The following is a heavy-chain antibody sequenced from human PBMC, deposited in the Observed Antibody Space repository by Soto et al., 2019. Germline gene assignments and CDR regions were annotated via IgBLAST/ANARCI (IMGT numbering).Heavy chain of an antibody. CDR3: ARMKVDSYQFYYAMDV. J-gene: IGHJ6*02. V-gene: IGHV2-26*01. D-gene: IGHD3-9*01. CDR2: IFSDNER. Sequence: SGPTLVNPTETLTLTCTVSGFSLTTGKMGVSWIRQPPGKALEWLAHIFSDNERSYSTSLQGRLTISKDTSGSQVVLSMTNVDPVDTATYYCARMKVDSYQFYYAMDVWGQGATVTVSS. CDR1: GFSLTTGKMG.